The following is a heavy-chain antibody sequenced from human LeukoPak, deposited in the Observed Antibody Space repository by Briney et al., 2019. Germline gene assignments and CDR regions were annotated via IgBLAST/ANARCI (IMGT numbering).Heavy chain of an antibody. J-gene: IGHJ5*02. V-gene: IGHV1-2*02. D-gene: IGHD2-15*01. CDR3: ARPNCSGGSCYLYNWFDP. CDR1: GYTFTGYY. CDR2: INPNSGGT. Sequence: ASVKVSCKASGYTFTGYYMHWVRQAPGQGLEWMGWINPNSGGTNYAQKFQGRVTMTRDTSISTAYMELSRLRSDDTAVYYCARPNCSGGSCYLYNWFDPWGQGTLVTVSS.